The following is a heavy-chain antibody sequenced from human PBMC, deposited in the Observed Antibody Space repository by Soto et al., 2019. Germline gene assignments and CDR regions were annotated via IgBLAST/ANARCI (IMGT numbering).Heavy chain of an antibody. CDR3: ARGGSGWFQYYYGLDA. CDR1: GFTFNSYW. D-gene: IGHD6-19*01. CDR2: INSDGSTT. Sequence: EVQLVESGGGLVQPGGSLRLSCAASGFTFNSYWMYWVRQGPGKGLVWVSRINSDGSTTTYADSVKGRFTISRDSAKNTLYLQMRSLRAEDTAVYYCARGGSGWFQYYYGLDAWGQGTTVTVSS. V-gene: IGHV3-74*01. J-gene: IGHJ6*02.